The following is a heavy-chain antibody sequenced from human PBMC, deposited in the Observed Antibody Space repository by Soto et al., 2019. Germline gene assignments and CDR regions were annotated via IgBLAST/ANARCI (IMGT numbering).Heavy chain of an antibody. V-gene: IGHV4-34*01. D-gene: IGHD5-12*01. CDR1: GGSFSGYY. Sequence: SETLSLTCAVYGGSFSGYYWSWIRQPPGKGLEWIGEINHSGSTNYNPSLKSRVTISVDTSKNQFSLKLSSVTAADTAVYYCARGSSIGRWLQLGGIDAFDIWGQGTMVTVS. CDR2: INHSGST. J-gene: IGHJ3*02. CDR3: ARGSSIGRWLQLGGIDAFDI.